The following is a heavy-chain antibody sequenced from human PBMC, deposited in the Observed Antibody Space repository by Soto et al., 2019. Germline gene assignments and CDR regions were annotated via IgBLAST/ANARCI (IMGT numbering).Heavy chain of an antibody. CDR2: IGTAGDT. D-gene: IGHD6-6*01. V-gene: IGHV3-13*01. Sequence: PGGSLRLSCAASGFTFSSYDMHWVRKATGKGLEWVSAIGTAGDTYYPGSVKGRFTISRENAKNSLYLQMNSLRAGDTAVYYCARRSNVAARHFDYWGQGTLVTVSS. J-gene: IGHJ4*02. CDR1: GFTFSSYD. CDR3: ARRSNVAARHFDY.